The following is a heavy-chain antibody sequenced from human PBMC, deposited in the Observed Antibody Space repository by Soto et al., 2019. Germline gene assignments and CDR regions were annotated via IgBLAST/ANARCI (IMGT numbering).Heavy chain of an antibody. J-gene: IGHJ4*01. CDR2: IIPLFGTA. CDR3: ARDPRGFMEWFYDY. CDR1: GGTFSNYG. V-gene: IGHV1-69*06. Sequence: QVQLVQSGAEVKKPGSSVKVSCKASGGTFSNYGVSWVRQAPGQGIEWMGGIIPLFGTAKYAQKFQGRLTITADKSTGTAYMELSSLRFEDTAVYYCARDPRGFMEWFYDYRGPGTLVTVSS. D-gene: IGHD3-3*01.